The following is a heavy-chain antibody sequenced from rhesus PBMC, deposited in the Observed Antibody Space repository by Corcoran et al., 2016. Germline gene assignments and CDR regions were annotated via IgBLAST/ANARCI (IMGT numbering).Heavy chain of an antibody. CDR2: ISGSSGST. J-gene: IGHJ4*01. Sequence: QVQLQESGPGLVKPSETLSRTCAVSGGSFSGYSWGWIRQPPGNGLEWIGYISGSSGSTDYNPSLKSRVTISTDTSKNQFSLKLSSVTAADTAVYYCARTAAAVSDYWGQGVLVTVSS. D-gene: IGHD6-25*01. CDR1: GGSFSGYS. CDR3: ARTAAAVSDY. V-gene: IGHV4-165*01.